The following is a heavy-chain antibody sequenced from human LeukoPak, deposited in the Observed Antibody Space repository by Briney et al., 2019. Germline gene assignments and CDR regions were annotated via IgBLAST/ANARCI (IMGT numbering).Heavy chain of an antibody. CDR2: MYYSGST. J-gene: IGHJ4*02. CDR1: GGSISSYY. Sequence: SETLSLTCTVSGGSISSYYWSWIRQPPGKGLEWIGYMYYSGSTNYNPSLKSRVTISVDTSKNQFSLKVSSVTAADTAVYYCARERVSYNSYYFDSWGQGTLVTVSS. D-gene: IGHD5-24*01. CDR3: ARERVSYNSYYFDS. V-gene: IGHV4-59*01.